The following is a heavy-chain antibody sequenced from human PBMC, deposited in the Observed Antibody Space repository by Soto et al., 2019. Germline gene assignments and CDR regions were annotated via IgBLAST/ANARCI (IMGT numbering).Heavy chain of an antibody. V-gene: IGHV4-34*01. Sequence: PSETLSLTCAVYGGSFSGYYWSWIRQPPGKGLEWIGEINHSGSTNYNPSLKSRVTISVDTSKNQFSLKLSSVTAADTAVYYCARQKWLRFGYFDYWGQGTLVTVSS. CDR2: INHSGST. CDR3: ARQKWLRFGYFDY. J-gene: IGHJ4*02. D-gene: IGHD5-12*01. CDR1: GGSFSGYY.